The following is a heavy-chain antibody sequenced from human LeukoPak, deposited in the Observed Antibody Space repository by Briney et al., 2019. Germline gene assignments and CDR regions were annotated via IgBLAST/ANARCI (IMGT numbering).Heavy chain of an antibody. CDR1: GFTFDDYA. J-gene: IGHJ4*02. CDR3: AKALPIGSSSPLGY. V-gene: IGHV3-9*01. D-gene: IGHD6-6*01. Sequence: GRSLRLSCAASGFTFDDYAMHWVRQAPGKGLEWVSGISWNSGSIGYADSVKGRFTISRDNAKNSLYLQMNSLRAEDTALYYCAKALPIGSSSPLGYWGQGTLVTVSS. CDR2: ISWNSGSI.